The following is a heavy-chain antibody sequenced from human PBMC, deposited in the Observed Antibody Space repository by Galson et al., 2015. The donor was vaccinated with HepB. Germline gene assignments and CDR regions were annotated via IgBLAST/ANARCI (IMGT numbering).Heavy chain of an antibody. Sequence: SLRLSCAASGFTFSYYWMSWVRQAPGKGLEWVANIKQDGSEKYYVDSVKGRFTISRDNAKNSLYLQMKSLRAEDMAFYYCARGRGWVDYWGHGTLVTVSS. CDR1: GFTFSYYW. V-gene: IGHV3-7*01. J-gene: IGHJ4*01. D-gene: IGHD3-10*01. CDR2: IKQDGSEK. CDR3: ARGRGWVDY.